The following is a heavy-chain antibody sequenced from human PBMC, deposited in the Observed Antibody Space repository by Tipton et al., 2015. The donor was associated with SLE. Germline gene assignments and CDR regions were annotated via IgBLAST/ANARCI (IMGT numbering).Heavy chain of an antibody. CDR1: GGSISSYY. Sequence: TLSLTCTVSGGSISSYYWSWIRQPPGKGLEWIGYIYYSGSTNYNPSLKSRVTISVDTSKNQFSLKLSSVTAADTAVYYCARVSGYCSGGSCYSGWYFDLWGRGTLVTVSS. J-gene: IGHJ2*01. V-gene: IGHV4-59*01. CDR2: IYYSGST. D-gene: IGHD2-15*01. CDR3: ARVSGYCSGGSCYSGWYFDL.